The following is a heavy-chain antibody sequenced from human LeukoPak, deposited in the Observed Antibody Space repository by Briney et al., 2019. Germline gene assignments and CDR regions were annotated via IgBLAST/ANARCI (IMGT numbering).Heavy chain of an antibody. J-gene: IGHJ6*03. V-gene: IGHV1-8*03. Sequence: ASVKVSCKASGGTFSSYAISWVRQAPGQGLEWMGWMNPKSGDTGYSQKFQGRVFITRDTSINTAYMELSSLGSDDTAVYYCARADYGGKSHVWGFLTSSDYYYYMDVWGKGTTVTVSS. CDR1: GGTFSSYA. D-gene: IGHD4-23*01. CDR2: MNPKSGDT. CDR3: ARADYGGKSHVWGFLTSSDYYYYMDV.